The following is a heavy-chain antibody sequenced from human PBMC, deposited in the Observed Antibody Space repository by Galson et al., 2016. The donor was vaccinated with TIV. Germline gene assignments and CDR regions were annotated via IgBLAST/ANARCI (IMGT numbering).Heavy chain of an antibody. CDR3: VRAPHSGNYYYFDY. CDR2: IGTAADT. J-gene: IGHJ4*02. Sequence: SLRLSCAASGFTFSVYDMHWVRQVPGKGLEWVSGIGTAADTSYPGFVKGRFFIDREDAKNSLSLQMNSLTVVDTAVYYCVRAPHSGNYYYFDYWGQGALVTVSS. D-gene: IGHD1-26*01. V-gene: IGHV3-13*01. CDR1: GFTFSVYD.